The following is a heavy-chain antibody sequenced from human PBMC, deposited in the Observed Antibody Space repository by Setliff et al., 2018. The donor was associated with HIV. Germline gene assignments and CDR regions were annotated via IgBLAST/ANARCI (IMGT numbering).Heavy chain of an antibody. V-gene: IGHV1-18*01. CDR2: ISAYNGNT. CDR1: GYTFTSYG. D-gene: IGHD1-26*01. CDR3: ARHRPWEVDVFDI. J-gene: IGHJ3*02. Sequence: ASVKVSCKASGYTFTSYGITWVRQAPGQGLEWMGWISAYNGNTNYAQKLQGRVTLTTDTSTSTAYMELRSLTSDDTAVYYCARHRPWEVDVFDIWGQGTMVTVSS.